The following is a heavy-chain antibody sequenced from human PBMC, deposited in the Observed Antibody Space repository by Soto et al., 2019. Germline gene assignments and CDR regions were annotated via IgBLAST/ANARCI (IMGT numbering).Heavy chain of an antibody. CDR1: GYSFTSYW. Sequence: PGESLKISCKGSGYSFTSYWISCVRQMPGKGLEWMGRIDPSDSYTNYSPSFQGHVTISADKSISTAYLQWSSLKASDTAMYYCAATGYCSSTSCYDIYYGMDVWGQGTTVTVSS. V-gene: IGHV5-10-1*01. J-gene: IGHJ6*02. D-gene: IGHD2-2*01. CDR3: AATGYCSSTSCYDIYYGMDV. CDR2: IDPSDSYT.